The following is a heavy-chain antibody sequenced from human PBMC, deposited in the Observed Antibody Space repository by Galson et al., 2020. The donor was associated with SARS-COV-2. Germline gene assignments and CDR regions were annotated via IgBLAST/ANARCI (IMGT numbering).Heavy chain of an antibody. Sequence: GGSLRLSCAASGFTFSSYSMNWVRQAPGKGLEWVSSISSSSSYIYYADSVKGRFTISRDNAKNSLYLQMNSLRAEDTAVYYCARDSYYGSGSYSLDWFDPWGQGTLVTVSS. J-gene: IGHJ5*02. D-gene: IGHD3-10*01. CDR3: ARDSYYGSGSYSLDWFDP. CDR2: ISSSSSYI. V-gene: IGHV3-21*01. CDR1: GFTFSSYS.